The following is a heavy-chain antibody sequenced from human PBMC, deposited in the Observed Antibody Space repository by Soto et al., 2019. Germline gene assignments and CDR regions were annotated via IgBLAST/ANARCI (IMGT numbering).Heavy chain of an antibody. V-gene: IGHV1-2*02. J-gene: IGHJ6*02. CDR3: ARRTIAMTAHAEDFHYSMDV. CDR2: INLNTGGT. Sequence: QVQLVQSGADVRKPGASVKVSCTASGYIFSNYFMHWVRQAPGEGLKAMGWINLNTGGTVYARDFEGRVTMTRDTSTSTAYMELRGLRREDTAVYYCARRTIAMTAHAEDFHYSMDVWGQGTPVTVS. D-gene: IGHD6-19*01. CDR1: GYIFSNYF.